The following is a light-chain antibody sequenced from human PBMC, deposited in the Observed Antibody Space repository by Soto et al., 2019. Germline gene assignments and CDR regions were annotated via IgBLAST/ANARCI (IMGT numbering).Light chain of an antibody. CDR1: QDIRNY. J-gene: IGKJ4*01. V-gene: IGKV1-33*01. Sequence: DIRLTQSPSSLSASVGDRVTITCQASQDIRNYLNWYQQKPGRAPNLLIYDASNLKTGVPSRFSGSGSGTDFTFTISSLQPEDIATYYCQHYDHLPPLSFGAGTKVEIK. CDR3: QHYDHLPPLS. CDR2: DAS.